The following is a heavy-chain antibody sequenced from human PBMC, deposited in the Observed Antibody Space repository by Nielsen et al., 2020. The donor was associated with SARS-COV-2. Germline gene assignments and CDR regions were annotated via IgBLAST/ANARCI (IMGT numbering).Heavy chain of an antibody. CDR2: IYHSGST. CDR3: ASDLYGDYAYGG. V-gene: IGHV4-4*02. D-gene: IGHD4-17*01. Sequence: SETLSLTCAVSGGSISSSNWSRWVRQPPGKGLEWIGEIYHSGSTNYNPSLKSRVTISVDKSKNQFSLKLSSVTAADTAVYYCASDLYGDYAYGGWGQGTLVTVSS. J-gene: IGHJ4*02. CDR1: GGSISSSNW.